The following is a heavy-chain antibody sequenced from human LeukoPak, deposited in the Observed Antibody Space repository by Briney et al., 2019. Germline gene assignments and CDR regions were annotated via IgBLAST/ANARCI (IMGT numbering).Heavy chain of an antibody. CDR2: ISGSGGST. CDR3: AKAVSCSSTSCYRSYGMDV. J-gene: IGHJ6*02. Sequence: GGSLRLSCAASGFTFSSYAMSRVRQAPGKGLEWVSAISGSGGSTYYADSVKGRFTISRDNSKNTLYLQMNSLRAEDTAVYYCAKAVSCSSTSCYRSYGMDVWGQGTTVTVSS. V-gene: IGHV3-23*01. D-gene: IGHD2-2*02. CDR1: GFTFSSYA.